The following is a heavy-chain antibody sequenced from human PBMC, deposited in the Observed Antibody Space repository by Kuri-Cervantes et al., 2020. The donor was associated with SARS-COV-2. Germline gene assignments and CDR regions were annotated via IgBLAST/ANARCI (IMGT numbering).Heavy chain of an antibody. CDR1: GFTFDDYG. J-gene: IGHJ3*02. Sequence: GESLKISCAASGFTFDDYGMSWVRQAPGKGLEWVSGISWNSGSIGYADSVKGRFTISRANAKNSLYLQMNSLRDEDTAVYYCARYGTTERDAFDIWGQGTMVTVSS. D-gene: IGHD1-1*01. CDR2: ISWNSGSI. V-gene: IGHV3-20*04. CDR3: ARYGTTERDAFDI.